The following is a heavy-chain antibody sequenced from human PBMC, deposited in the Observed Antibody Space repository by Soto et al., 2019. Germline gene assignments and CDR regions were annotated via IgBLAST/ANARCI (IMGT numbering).Heavy chain of an antibody. Sequence: QVQLVQSGAEVKKPGSSVKVSCKASGGTFSSYAISWVRQAPGQGLEWMGGIIPTFGTANYAKKFQGRVTITADESMSTAYMELSSLSSEDTAVYYCAREEGTMVRVFDPWGQGTLVTVSS. V-gene: IGHV1-69*01. CDR1: GGTFSSYA. J-gene: IGHJ5*02. D-gene: IGHD3-10*01. CDR2: IIPTFGTA. CDR3: AREEGTMVRVFDP.